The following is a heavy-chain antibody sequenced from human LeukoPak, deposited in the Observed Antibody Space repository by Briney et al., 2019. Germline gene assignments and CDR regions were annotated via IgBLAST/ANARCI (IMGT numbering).Heavy chain of an antibody. CDR2: IYHSGST. V-gene: IGHV4-30-2*01. CDR3: ARLAVAGPDAFDI. CDR1: GGSISSGGYS. J-gene: IGHJ3*02. D-gene: IGHD6-19*01. Sequence: SQNLSLTCTVSGGSISSGGYSWSWIRQPPGKGLEWIGYIYHSGSTYYNPSLKSRVTISVDTSKNQFSLKLSSVTAADTAVYYCARLAVAGPDAFDIWGQGTMVTVSS.